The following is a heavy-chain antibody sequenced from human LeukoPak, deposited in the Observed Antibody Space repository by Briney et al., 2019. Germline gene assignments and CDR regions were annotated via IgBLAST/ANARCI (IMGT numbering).Heavy chain of an antibody. CDR1: GYTFTSYD. J-gene: IGHJ3*02. V-gene: IGHV1-2*02. Sequence: ASVKVSCKASGYTFTSYDINWVRQATGQGLEWMGWINPNSGGTNYAQKFQGRVTMTRDTSISTAYMELSRLRSDDTAVYYCARVEDHDAFDIWGQGTMVTVSS. CDR2: INPNSGGT. CDR3: ARVEDHDAFDI.